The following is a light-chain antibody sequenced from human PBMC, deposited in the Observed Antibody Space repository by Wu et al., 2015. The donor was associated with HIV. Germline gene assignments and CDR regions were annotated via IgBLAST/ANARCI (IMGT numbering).Light chain of an antibody. CDR3: QQYAASPLT. V-gene: IGKV3-20*01. Sequence: EVVLTQSPGTLSLSPGERATLSCRASQSLSSSYLGWYQQSPGQAPRLLIYGASTRATGIPDRFSGSGSGTDFTLTIGRLEPEDFAVYYCQQYAASPLTFGPGTKVDLK. CDR2: GAS. CDR1: QSLSSSY. J-gene: IGKJ3*01.